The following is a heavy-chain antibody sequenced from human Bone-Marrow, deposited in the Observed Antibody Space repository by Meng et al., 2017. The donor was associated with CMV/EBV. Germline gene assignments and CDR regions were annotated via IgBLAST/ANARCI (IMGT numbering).Heavy chain of an antibody. CDR1: RGTFSSYA. D-gene: IGHD2-15*01. CDR2: IIPIFGTA. Sequence: SVKVSCKASRGTFSSYAISWVRQAPGQGLEWMGGIIPIFGTANYAQKFQGRVTVTTDESTSTAYMELSSLRSEDTAVYYCARDTHGWNYYDYWGQGTLVTVSS. J-gene: IGHJ4*02. CDR3: ARDTHGWNYYDY. V-gene: IGHV1-69*05.